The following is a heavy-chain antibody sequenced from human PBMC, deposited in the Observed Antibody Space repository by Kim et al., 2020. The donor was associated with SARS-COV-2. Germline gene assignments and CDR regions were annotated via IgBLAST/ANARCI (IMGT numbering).Heavy chain of an antibody. Sequence: SETLSLTCTVSGGSISSYYWSWIRQPDGKGLEWIGRSYTSGSTNYNPSLKIRVTMSVDTSKNQYYLKLSSVTAADTAVDYCAREMRDPSARHFWVFDPLG. CDR1: GGSISSYY. D-gene: IGHD3-3*02. J-gene: IGHJ2*01. CDR2: SYTSGST. V-gene: IGHV4-4*07. CDR3: AREMRDPSARHFWVFDP.